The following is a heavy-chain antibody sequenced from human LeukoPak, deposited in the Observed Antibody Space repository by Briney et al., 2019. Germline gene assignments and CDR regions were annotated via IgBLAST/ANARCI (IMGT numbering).Heavy chain of an antibody. J-gene: IGHJ5*02. D-gene: IGHD6-19*01. CDR1: GGSVSSGSYY. CDR2: IYYSGST. V-gene: IGHV4-61*01. CDR3: ARCSKGGGSSGWYGYWFDP. Sequence: SSETLSLTCTVSGGSVSSGSYYWSWIRQPPGKGLEWIGYIYYSGSTYYNPSLKSRVTISVDTPKNQFSLKLSSVTAADTAVYYCARCSKGGGSSGWYGYWFDPWGQGTLVTVSS.